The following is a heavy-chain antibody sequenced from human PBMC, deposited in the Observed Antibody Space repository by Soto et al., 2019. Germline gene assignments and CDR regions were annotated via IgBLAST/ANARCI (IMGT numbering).Heavy chain of an antibody. V-gene: IGHV6-1*01. Sequence: PSQTLSLTCAISGDSVSSNSAAWNWIRQSPARGLERLGRTYYRSKWYNDYAVSMKSRISINPDTSKNQFSLQLNSVTPEDTAVYYCARGSDSSFDYWGQGSLVTVSS. D-gene: IGHD2-21*02. CDR1: GDSVSSNSAA. J-gene: IGHJ4*02. CDR3: ARGSDSSFDY. CDR2: TYYRSKWYN.